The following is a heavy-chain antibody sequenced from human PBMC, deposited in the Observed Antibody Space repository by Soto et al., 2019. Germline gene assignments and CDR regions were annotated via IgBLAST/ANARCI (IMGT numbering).Heavy chain of an antibody. CDR1: GYTIISCY. D-gene: IGHD4-17*01. J-gene: IGHJ3*02. V-gene: IGHV1-46*03. CDR2: INPSGGST. Sequence: ASGYTIISCYMHSSRQAPGQGLEWMGIINPSGGSTSYAQKFQGRVTMTRDTSTSTVYMELSSLRSEDTAVYYCARPNDYGKLNGFDIWGQGTMVNVSS. CDR3: ARPNDYGKLNGFDI.